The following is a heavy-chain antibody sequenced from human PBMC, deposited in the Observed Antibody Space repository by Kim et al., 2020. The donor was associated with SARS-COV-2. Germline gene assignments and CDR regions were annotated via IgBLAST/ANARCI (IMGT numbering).Heavy chain of an antibody. D-gene: IGHD3-22*01. CDR3: ASNYDSSGYLMGFDY. CDR2: INAGNGNT. CDR1: GYTFTSYA. J-gene: IGHJ4*02. V-gene: IGHV1-3*01. Sequence: ASVKVSCKASGYTFTSYAMHWVRQAPGQRLEWMGWINAGNGNTKYSQKFQGRVTITRDTSASTAYMELSSLRSEDTAVYYCASNYDSSGYLMGFDYWGQGTLVTVSS.